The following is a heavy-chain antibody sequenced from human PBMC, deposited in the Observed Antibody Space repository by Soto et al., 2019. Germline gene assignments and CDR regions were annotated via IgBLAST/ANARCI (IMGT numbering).Heavy chain of an antibody. Sequence: GGCLRLACVAAGLTLSGHSMNWGRQAPGKGVEWVASSDSYSNCRNYAASVKRRFTLSRDNAGNSLFLQMTSLSAEDTAVYYCARDPNLSCSGTDCYVSWGHGSLVTVSS. CDR2: SDSYSNCR. CDR1: GLTLSGHS. J-gene: IGHJ5*01. D-gene: IGHD2-2*01. V-gene: IGHV3-21*01. CDR3: ARDPNLSCSGTDCYVS.